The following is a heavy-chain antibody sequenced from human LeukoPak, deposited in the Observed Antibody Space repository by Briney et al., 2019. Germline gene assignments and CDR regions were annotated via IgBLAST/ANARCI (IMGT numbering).Heavy chain of an antibody. J-gene: IGHJ5*02. D-gene: IGHD2-15*01. CDR1: GFTFSSYW. CDR2: IKQDGSEK. Sequence: PGGSLRLSCAASGFTFSSYWMSWVRQAPGKGLEWVANIKQDGSEKYYVDSVKGRFTISRDNAKNSLYLQMNSLRAEDTAVYYCAREVVGDPDWFDPWGQGTLVTVSS. CDR3: AREVVGDPDWFDP. V-gene: IGHV3-7*01.